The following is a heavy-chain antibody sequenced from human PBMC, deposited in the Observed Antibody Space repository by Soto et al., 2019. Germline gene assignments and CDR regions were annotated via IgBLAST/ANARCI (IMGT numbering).Heavy chain of an antibody. V-gene: IGHV3-48*01. J-gene: IGHJ4*02. CDR1: GFTFSDYN. CDR3: TREGGGRGFFSDC. CDR2: ISGRSNTI. D-gene: IGHD2-21*01. Sequence: PGGALRLSCVASGFTFSDYNMNWVRQAPGKGLEWVSFISGRSNTIYYADSVKGRFTISRDNAKNSLYLLMNSLRAEDTAVYYGTREGGGRGFFSDCWAQGALVTVSS.